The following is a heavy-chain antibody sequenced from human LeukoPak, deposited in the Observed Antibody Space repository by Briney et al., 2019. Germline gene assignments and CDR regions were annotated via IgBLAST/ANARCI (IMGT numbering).Heavy chain of an antibody. CDR2: IYTSGST. J-gene: IGHJ4*02. CDR1: GGSISSYY. D-gene: IGHD6-19*01. CDR3: ARGYSSGWYWDY. Sequence: PSETLSLTCTVSGGSISSYYWSWIWQPPGKGLEWIGYIYTSGSTNYNPSLKSRVTISVDTSKNQFSLKLSSVTAADTAVYYCARGYSSGWYWDYWGQGTLVTVSS. V-gene: IGHV4-4*09.